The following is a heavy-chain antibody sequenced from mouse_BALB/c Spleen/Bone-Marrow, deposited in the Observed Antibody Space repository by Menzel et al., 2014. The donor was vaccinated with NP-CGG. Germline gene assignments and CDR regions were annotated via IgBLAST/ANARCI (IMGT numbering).Heavy chain of an antibody. CDR2: ISSGSSNI. Sequence: EVQGVESGGGLVQPGGSRKLSCAASGFTFSSFGMHWVRQAPEKGLEWVAYISSGSSNIYYANTVQGRFTISRDNPKNTLFLQMTNLRSEDTAMYYCTRGGNWDDFDYWGQGTTLTVSS. CDR3: TRGGNWDDFDY. J-gene: IGHJ2*01. CDR1: GFTFSSFG. D-gene: IGHD4-1*01. V-gene: IGHV5-17*02.